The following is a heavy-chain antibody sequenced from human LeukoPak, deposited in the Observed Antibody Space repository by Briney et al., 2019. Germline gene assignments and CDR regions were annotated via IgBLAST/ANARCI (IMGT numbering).Heavy chain of an antibody. CDR1: GYTFTSYG. D-gene: IGHD5-18*01. CDR2: ISAYNGNT. CDR3: ARAMRIQLREDY. J-gene: IGHJ4*02. V-gene: IGHV1-18*04. Sequence: ASVKVSCKASGYTFTSYGISWVRQAPGQGLEWMGWISAYNGNTNYAQRLQGRVTMTTDTSTSTAYMELRSLRSDDTAVYYCARAMRIQLREDYWGQGTLVTVSP.